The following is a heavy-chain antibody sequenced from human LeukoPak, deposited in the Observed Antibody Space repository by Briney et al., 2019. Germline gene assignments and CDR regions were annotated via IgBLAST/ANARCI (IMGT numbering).Heavy chain of an antibody. V-gene: IGHV1-69*13. J-gene: IGHJ4*02. D-gene: IGHD3-9*01. CDR1: GGIFSSYA. Sequence: GASVKVSCKASGGIFSSYAISWVRQAPGQGLEWMGGIIPIFGTANYAQKFQGRVTITADESTSTAYMELSSLRSEDTAVYYCARGPYDILTGYLIPYYFDYWGQGTLVTVSS. CDR3: ARGPYDILTGYLIPYYFDY. CDR2: IIPIFGTA.